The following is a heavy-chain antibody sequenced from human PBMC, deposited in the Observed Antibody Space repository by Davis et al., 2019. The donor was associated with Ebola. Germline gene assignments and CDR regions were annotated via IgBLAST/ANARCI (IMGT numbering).Heavy chain of an antibody. D-gene: IGHD3-9*01. Sequence: GESLKISCAASGFTFSSYGMHWVRQAPGKGLEWVANIKQDGSEKYYVDSVKGRFTISRDSAKNSLYLQMNSLRAEDTAVYYCARTDYDILTGYFDYWGQGTLVTVSS. CDR3: ARTDYDILTGYFDY. CDR2: IKQDGSEK. V-gene: IGHV3-7*03. J-gene: IGHJ4*02. CDR1: GFTFSSYG.